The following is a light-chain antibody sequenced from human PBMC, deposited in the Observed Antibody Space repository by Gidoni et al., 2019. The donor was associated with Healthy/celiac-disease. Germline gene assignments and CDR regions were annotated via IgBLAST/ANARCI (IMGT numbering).Light chain of an antibody. Sequence: DIHLTQSPSFLSASVGDRVTITCRASQGISSYLAWYQQTPGKAPKLLIYAASTLQSGVPSRFSGSGSGTEFTLTISSLHPEDFATYYCQQLNSYPWTFGQGTKVEIK. CDR1: QGISSY. J-gene: IGKJ1*01. CDR2: AAS. CDR3: QQLNSYPWT. V-gene: IGKV1-9*01.